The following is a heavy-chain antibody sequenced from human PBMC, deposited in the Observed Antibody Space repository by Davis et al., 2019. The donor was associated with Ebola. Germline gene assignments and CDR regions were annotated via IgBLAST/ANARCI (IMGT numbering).Heavy chain of an antibody. V-gene: IGHV4-59*08. D-gene: IGHD2-2*01. CDR3: ARLRSIHQCSYFDY. CDR1: GVSISTWS. CDR2: ILSTGTT. Sequence: SETLSLTCTVFGVSISTWSWGWIRQSPGKGLEWIGYILSTGTTNYNASLKSRATISVDTSQFSLRLSSVTAADTAVYYCARLRSIHQCSYFDYWGLGTLVTVSS. J-gene: IGHJ4*02.